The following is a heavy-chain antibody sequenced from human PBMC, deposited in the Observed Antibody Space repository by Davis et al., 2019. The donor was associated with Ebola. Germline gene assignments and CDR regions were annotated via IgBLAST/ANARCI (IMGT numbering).Heavy chain of an antibody. CDR1: GGSISSSNW. Sequence: SETLSLSCAVSGGSISSSNWWSWVRQPPGKGLEWIGEIYHSGSTNYNPSLTSRVTISVDKSKNQFSLKLSSVTAADTAVYYCARGGGGVALNHFDYWGQGTLVTVSS. J-gene: IGHJ4*02. D-gene: IGHD3-16*01. V-gene: IGHV4-4*02. CDR3: ARGGGGVALNHFDY. CDR2: IYHSGST.